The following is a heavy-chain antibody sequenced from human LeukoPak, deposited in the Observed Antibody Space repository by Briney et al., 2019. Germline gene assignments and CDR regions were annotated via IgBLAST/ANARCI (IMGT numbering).Heavy chain of an antibody. CDR3: ARAAAGIILDY. CDR1: GYRFTSYW. J-gene: IGHJ4*02. CDR2: IDPSDSYT. V-gene: IGHV5-10-1*01. Sequence: GASLKISFQGSGYRFTSYWISWVRQMPGKGLEWMGRIDPSDSYTNYSPSFQGHVTISADKSISTAYLQWSSLKASDTAMYYCARAAAGIILDYWGQGTLVTVSS. D-gene: IGHD6-13*01.